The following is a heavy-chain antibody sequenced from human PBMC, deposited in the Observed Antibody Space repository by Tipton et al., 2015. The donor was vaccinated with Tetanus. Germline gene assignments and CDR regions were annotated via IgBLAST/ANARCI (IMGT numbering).Heavy chain of an antibody. V-gene: IGHV4-30-4*01. CDR3: ARAAGFLGLTHDF. D-gene: IGHD2/OR15-2a*01. J-gene: IGHJ4*02. CDR2: IYQTGTT. Sequence: TLSLTCTVSGASFSSGDYYWSWIRKPPGKDLEWIGYIYQTGTTYYSPSLKGRVTISMDRSNTQFSLRLDSLTAADTAVYYCARAAGFLGLTHDFWGRGTLFSVSS. CDR1: GASFSSGDYY.